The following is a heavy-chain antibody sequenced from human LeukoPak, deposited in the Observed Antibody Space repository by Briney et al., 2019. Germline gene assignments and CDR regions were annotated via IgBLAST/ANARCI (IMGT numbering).Heavy chain of an antibody. CDR1: GYGFNDDY. Sequence: GASVKVSCKASGYGFNDDYMHWVRQAPGQGLEWMGGIIPIFGTANYAQKFQGRVTITADESTSTAYMELSSLRSEDTAVYYCAREPDIPYCSSTSCFYGMDVWGQGTTVTVSS. V-gene: IGHV1-69*13. J-gene: IGHJ6*02. D-gene: IGHD2-2*01. CDR3: AREPDIPYCSSTSCFYGMDV. CDR2: IIPIFGTA.